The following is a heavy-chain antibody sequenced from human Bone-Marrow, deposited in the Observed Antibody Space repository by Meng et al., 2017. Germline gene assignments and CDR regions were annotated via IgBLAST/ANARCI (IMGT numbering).Heavy chain of an antibody. CDR2: TYYRSKWYN. Sequence: SETLSLTCAISGDSVSSNSAAWYWIRQAPSRGLEWLGRTYYRSKWYNDYAVSVKSRITVNPDTSKNQFSLQLNSVTPEDTAVYYCARAGHYYGSGSYYNGLGFYYYGMDVWGQGTTVTVSS. CDR3: ARAGHYYGSGSYYNGLGFYYYGMDV. CDR1: GDSVSSNSAA. D-gene: IGHD3-10*01. V-gene: IGHV6-1*01. J-gene: IGHJ6*02.